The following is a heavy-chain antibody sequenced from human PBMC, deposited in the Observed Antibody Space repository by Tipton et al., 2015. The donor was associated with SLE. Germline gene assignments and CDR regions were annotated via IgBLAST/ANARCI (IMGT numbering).Heavy chain of an antibody. D-gene: IGHD6-6*01. Sequence: PGLVKPSQTLSLTCTVSGGSISSGGYYWSWIRQSPGKGPEWIGEINHSGSTNYNPSLKSRVTISVDTSKNQFSLKLSSVTAADTAVYYCARDPRGYSNSEDWGRGTLVTVSS. CDR3: ARDPRGYSNSED. J-gene: IGHJ4*02. CDR2: INHSGST. V-gene: IGHV4-39*07. CDR1: GGSISSGGYY.